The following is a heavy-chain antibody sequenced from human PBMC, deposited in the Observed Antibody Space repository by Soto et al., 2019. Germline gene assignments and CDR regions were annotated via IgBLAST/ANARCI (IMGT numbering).Heavy chain of an antibody. D-gene: IGHD6-19*01. V-gene: IGHV3-73*01. CDR1: GFTFSGSA. CDR2: IRIKANNYAT. J-gene: IGHJ6*02. Sequence: GGSLRLSCAASGFTFSGSAIHWVRQASGKGLEWVGRIRIKANNYATAYAASVKGRFTISRDDSKNTAYLQMNSLKTEDTAVYYCSRQWGWYEGYYYGMDVWGQGTTVTVSS. CDR3: SRQWGWYEGYYYGMDV.